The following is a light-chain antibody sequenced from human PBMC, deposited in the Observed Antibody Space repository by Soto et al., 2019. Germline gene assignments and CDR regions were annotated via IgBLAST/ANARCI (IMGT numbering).Light chain of an antibody. CDR3: QVWIGTSDHPGV. Sequence: SYELTQPPSVSVAPGQTARITCEGDSIGSKSVHWYQQRPGQAPVLVVYDDSGRPSGIPERFSGSSSGNTASLTLSRVEAGDEADYYCQVWIGTSDHPGVFGPGTKV. J-gene: IGLJ1*01. CDR1: SIGSKS. CDR2: DDS. V-gene: IGLV3-21*02.